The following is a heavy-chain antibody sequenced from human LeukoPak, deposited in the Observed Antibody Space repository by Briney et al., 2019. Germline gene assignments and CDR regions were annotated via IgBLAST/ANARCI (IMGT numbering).Heavy chain of an antibody. CDR2: IRYDGSNK. CDR3: ANRAAAGIRYYFDY. D-gene: IGHD6-13*01. Sequence: GGSLRLSCAASGFTFSSYGMHWVRQAPGKGLEWVAFIRYDGSNKYYADSVKGRFTISRDNSKNTLYLQMNSLRAEDTAVYYCANRAAAGIRYYFDYWGQGTLVTVSS. CDR1: GFTFSSYG. V-gene: IGHV3-30*02. J-gene: IGHJ4*02.